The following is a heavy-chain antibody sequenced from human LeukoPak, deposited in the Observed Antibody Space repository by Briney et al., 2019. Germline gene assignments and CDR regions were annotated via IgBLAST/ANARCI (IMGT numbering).Heavy chain of an antibody. CDR3: ARIHYYDTSGYYIDV. Sequence: SETLSLTCAVSGYSISSGYYWGWIRPPPGKGLEWIGSIYHSGSTYYNPSLKSRVTISVDTSKNQFSLKLSSETAADTAVYYCARIHYYDTSGYYIDVWGQGAMVTVSS. V-gene: IGHV4-38-2*01. D-gene: IGHD3-22*01. J-gene: IGHJ3*01. CDR1: GYSISSGYY. CDR2: IYHSGST.